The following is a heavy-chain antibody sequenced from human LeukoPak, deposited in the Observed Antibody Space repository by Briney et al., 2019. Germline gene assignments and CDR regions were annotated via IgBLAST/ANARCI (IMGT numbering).Heavy chain of an antibody. CDR3: ARALYCSSTSCYDDY. CDR1: GFTFSSYS. J-gene: IGHJ4*02. D-gene: IGHD2-2*01. V-gene: IGHV3-21*01. CDR2: ISSSSYI. Sequence: GGSLRLSCAASGFTFSSYSMNWVRQAPGKGLEWVSSISSSSYIYYADSVKGRFTISRDNAKNSLYLQMNSLRAEDTAVYYCARALYCSSTSCYDDYWGQGTLVTVSS.